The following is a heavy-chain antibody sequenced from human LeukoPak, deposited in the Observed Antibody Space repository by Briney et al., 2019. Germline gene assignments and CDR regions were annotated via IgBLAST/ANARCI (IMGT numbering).Heavy chain of an antibody. J-gene: IGHJ3*02. CDR2: ITTSGVNT. Sequence: PGGSLRLSCAASGFTFSSYAMIWVRQAPGKGLEWVSTITTSGVNTYYADSVKGRLTISRDNSRNTLYLQMNSLRAEDTAIYYCAKTYSGDAFDIWGQGTMVTVSS. CDR1: GFTFSSYA. D-gene: IGHD1-26*01. V-gene: IGHV3-23*01. CDR3: AKTYSGDAFDI.